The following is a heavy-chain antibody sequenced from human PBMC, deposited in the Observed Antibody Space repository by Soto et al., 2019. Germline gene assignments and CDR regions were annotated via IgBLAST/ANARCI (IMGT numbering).Heavy chain of an antibody. D-gene: IGHD1-7*01. CDR1: GASVSSYY. Sequence: SETLSLTCSVSGASVSSYYWSWVRQPPGKGLEWIGYIYYIGAYNYNPSLKSRVTISVDTSKNQFSLKLTSVTAADTAVYYCARTPETRDWLDPWGQGALVTVSS. CDR3: ARTPETRDWLDP. CDR2: IYYIGAY. V-gene: IGHV4-59*02. J-gene: IGHJ5*02.